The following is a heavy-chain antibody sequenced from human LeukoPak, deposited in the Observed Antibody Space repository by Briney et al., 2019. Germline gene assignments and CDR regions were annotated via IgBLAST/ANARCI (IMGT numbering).Heavy chain of an antibody. J-gene: IGHJ4*02. CDR2: ISGSGGST. V-gene: IGHV3-23*01. D-gene: IGHD5-12*01. Sequence: GGSLRLSCAASGFTFSSYAMSLVRQAPGKGLEWVSAISGSGGSTYYADSVKGRFTISRDNSKNTLYLQMNSLRAEDTAVYYCAKYGGYPLLVGNWGQGTLVTVSS. CDR1: GFTFSSYA. CDR3: AKYGGYPLLVGN.